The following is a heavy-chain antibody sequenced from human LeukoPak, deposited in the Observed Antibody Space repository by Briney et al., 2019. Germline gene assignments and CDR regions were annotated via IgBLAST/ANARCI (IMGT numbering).Heavy chain of an antibody. CDR3: AKGNYGEKIDY. J-gene: IGHJ4*02. Sequence: GGSLRLSCAASGFTFLRHGMTWFRQAPGKGLEWVSGISASGGATYYADSVKGRFTISRDNSKNTLYLQMNSLKAEDAALYYCAKGNYGEKIDYWGLGTLVTVSS. CDR1: GFTFLRHG. D-gene: IGHD4-17*01. CDR2: ISASGGAT. V-gene: IGHV3-23*01.